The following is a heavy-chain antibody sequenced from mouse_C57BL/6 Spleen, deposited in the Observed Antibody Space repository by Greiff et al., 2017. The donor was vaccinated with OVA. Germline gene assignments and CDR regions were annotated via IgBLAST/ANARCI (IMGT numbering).Heavy chain of an antibody. CDR1: GFNINDYY. CDR2: IDPEDGDT. J-gene: IGHJ2*01. V-gene: IGHV14-2*01. D-gene: IGHD1-1*01. Sequence: VQLQQSGAELVKPGASVKLSCTASGFNINDYYMHWVKQRTEQGLEWIGRIDPEDGDTKYAPKFQGKATITADTSSNTAYLQLSSLSSDDTAVYCCARPVVSTNYFDYWGQGTTLTVSS. CDR3: ARPVVSTNYFDY.